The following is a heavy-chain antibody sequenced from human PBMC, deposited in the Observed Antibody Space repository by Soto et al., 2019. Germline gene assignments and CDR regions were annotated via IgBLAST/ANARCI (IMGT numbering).Heavy chain of an antibody. V-gene: IGHV1-69*06. CDR2: IMPVFGTA. CDR1: GGTFNSYI. D-gene: IGHD1-26*01. Sequence: QVQLVQSGAEVKKPGSSVKVSCKASGGTFNSYIVNWVRQAPGQGLEGMGGIMPVFGTAKYAQKFQDRVTITADKSTSTAYMQLRGLKSEDTAVYYCARGLDQPPVGLDFDNWGQGTLVTVTS. CDR3: ARGLDQPPVGLDFDN. J-gene: IGHJ4*02.